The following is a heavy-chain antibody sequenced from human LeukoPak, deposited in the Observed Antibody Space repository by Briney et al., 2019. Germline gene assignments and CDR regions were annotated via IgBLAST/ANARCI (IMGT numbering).Heavy chain of an antibody. D-gene: IGHD7-27*01. CDR1: VFTFSTYD. V-gene: IGHV3-13*04. CDR2: SGTTGDT. CDR3: ARDAALKAWGSRYYDL. Sequence: GGSLRLSCVPSVFTFSTYDMHWVCQAPGKGLEWVSTSGTTGDTYYPDSMRGRFTIHIDNARNSLYLQMYRLAAGDRAGYCSARDAALKAWGSRYYDLWGRGTLVTVSS. J-gene: IGHJ2*01.